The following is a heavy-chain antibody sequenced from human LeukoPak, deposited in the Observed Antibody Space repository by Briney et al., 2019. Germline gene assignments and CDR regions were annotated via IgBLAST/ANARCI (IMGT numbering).Heavy chain of an antibody. V-gene: IGHV3-23*01. CDR1: GITFRRYV. CDR3: AKDPTDSSGYYLYYFDF. D-gene: IGHD3-22*01. J-gene: IGHJ4*02. Sequence: GGSLRLSCAASGITFRRYVMSWDRQAPGKGLEWVSLISGSGGNTYYADSVKGRFTISRDNSKNTLYLQMNSLRAEDTAVYYCAKDPTDSSGYYLYYFDFWGQGTLVTVSS. CDR2: ISGSGGNT.